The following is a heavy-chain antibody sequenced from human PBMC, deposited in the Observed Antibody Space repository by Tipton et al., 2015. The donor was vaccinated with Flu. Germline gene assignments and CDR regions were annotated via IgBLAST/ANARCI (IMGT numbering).Heavy chain of an antibody. D-gene: IGHD6-19*01. J-gene: IGHJ4*02. Sequence: SLRLSCAASGFRFNTFWMNWVRQAPGKGLEWVAIIKQDASEKLYVDSVEGRFTISRDNAKNPLSLQMDSLRGDDTAVYYCAGGSGWLITDWGQGTRVTVSS. V-gene: IGHV3-7*01. CDR1: GFRFNTFW. CDR3: AGGSGWLITD. CDR2: IKQDASEK.